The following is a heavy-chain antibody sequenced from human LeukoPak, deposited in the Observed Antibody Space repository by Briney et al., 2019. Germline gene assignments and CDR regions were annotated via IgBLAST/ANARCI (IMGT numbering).Heavy chain of an antibody. J-gene: IGHJ4*02. CDR1: GGSISNYY. Sequence: SETLSLTCTVSGGSISNYYWSWIRQSPGKGLEWIGYIYYSGSTNYNPSLRSRLTISVDTSRNQFSLRLSSVTAADTVLYYCARVLHSGYSDYWGQGALVTVSS. CDR3: ARVLHSGYSDY. CDR2: IYYSGST. V-gene: IGHV4-59*01. D-gene: IGHD1-26*01.